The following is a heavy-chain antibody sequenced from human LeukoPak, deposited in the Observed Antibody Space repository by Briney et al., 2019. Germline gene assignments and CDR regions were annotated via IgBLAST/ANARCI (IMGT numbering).Heavy chain of an antibody. V-gene: IGHV3-13*01. CDR1: GFTFSSYD. D-gene: IGHD6-13*01. Sequence: GGSLRLSCAASGFTFSSYDMHWVRQATGKGLEWVSAIGTAGDTYYPGSVKGRFTISRENAKNSLYLQMNSLRAGDTAVYYCARGISSWTYGDYSMDVWGQGTTVTVSS. J-gene: IGHJ6*02. CDR2: IGTAGDT. CDR3: ARGISSWTYGDYSMDV.